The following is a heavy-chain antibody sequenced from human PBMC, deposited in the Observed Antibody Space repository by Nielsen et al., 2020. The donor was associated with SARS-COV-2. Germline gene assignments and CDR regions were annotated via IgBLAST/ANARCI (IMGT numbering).Heavy chain of an antibody. CDR1: GFTFSSYW. J-gene: IGHJ6*02. Sequence: GGSLRLSCAASGFTFSSYWMSWVRQAPGKGLEWVANIKQDGSEKYYVDSVKGRFTISRDNAKNSLYLQMNSLRAEDTAVYYCAREQGRSGNYEVHYYGMDVWGQGTTVTVS. V-gene: IGHV3-7*03. CDR3: AREQGRSGNYEVHYYGMDV. CDR2: IKQDGSEK. D-gene: IGHD1-7*01.